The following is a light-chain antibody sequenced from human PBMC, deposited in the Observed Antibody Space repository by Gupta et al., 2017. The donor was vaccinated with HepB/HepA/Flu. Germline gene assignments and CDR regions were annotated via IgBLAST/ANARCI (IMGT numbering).Light chain of an antibody. J-gene: IGKJ4*01. CDR1: QSITTY. V-gene: IGKV1-39*01. Sequence: DIQMTQSPSSLSASVGDRVTITCRASQSITTYLNWYQQKGGKAPKLLIYGASSLQSGAPPRFSGSGSGTDFTLTISSLQPEDFATYYCQQSDRIPLTFGGGTKVEI. CDR2: GAS. CDR3: QQSDRIPLT.